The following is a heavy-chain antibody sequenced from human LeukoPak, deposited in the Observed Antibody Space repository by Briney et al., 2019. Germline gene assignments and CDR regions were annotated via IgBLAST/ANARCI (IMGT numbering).Heavy chain of an antibody. CDR2: ISGSGGST. Sequence: GGSLRLSCAASGFTFSSYAMSWVRQAPGKGLEWVSGISGSGGSTYYADSVKGRFTISRGNSKNTLYLQMNSLRAEDTAVYYCAEVKLVASPFDYWGQGTLVTVSS. J-gene: IGHJ4*02. CDR1: GFTFSSYA. D-gene: IGHD5-12*01. V-gene: IGHV3-23*01. CDR3: AEVKLVASPFDY.